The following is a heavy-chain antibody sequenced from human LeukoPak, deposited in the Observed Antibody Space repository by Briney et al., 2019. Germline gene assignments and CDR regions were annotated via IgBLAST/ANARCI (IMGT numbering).Heavy chain of an antibody. CDR1: GGTFSSYA. J-gene: IGHJ4*02. D-gene: IGHD5-24*01. CDR2: IIPIFGTA. V-gene: IGHV1-69*13. CDR3: ARAPLDGYNLLHYFDY. Sequence: GASVKVSCKASGGTFSSYAISWVRQAPGQGLEWMGGIIPIFGTANYAQKFQGRVTITADESTSTAYMELSSLRSEDTAVYYCARAPLDGYNLLHYFDYWGQGILVTVSS.